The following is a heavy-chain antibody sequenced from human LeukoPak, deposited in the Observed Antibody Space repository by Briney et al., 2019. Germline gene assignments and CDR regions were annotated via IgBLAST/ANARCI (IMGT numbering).Heavy chain of an antibody. CDR3: AGITYYYDSSGYQKKVDY. Sequence: SETLSLTCTVSGGSISSGSYYWIWIRKPAGKRLEWIGRIYTSGTTNYNPSLKSRVTISVDTSKNQFSMKLSSVTAADTAVYYCAGITYYYDSSGYQKKVDYWGQGTLVTVSS. V-gene: IGHV4-61*02. CDR1: GGSISSGSYY. CDR2: IYTSGTT. D-gene: IGHD3-22*01. J-gene: IGHJ4*02.